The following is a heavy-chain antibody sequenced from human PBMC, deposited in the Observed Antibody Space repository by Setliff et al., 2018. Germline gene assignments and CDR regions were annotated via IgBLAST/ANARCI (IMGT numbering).Heavy chain of an antibody. CDR1: GFTFSSSA. D-gene: IGHD3-10*01. Sequence: PGGSLRLSCAASGFTFSSSAMAWVRQAPGKGLEWVSAISSTITSTYYADSVKGRFTISRDNSKNTLYLQMNSLRAEDTAVYYCAKDQGSMVRGVIIPYYFDYWGQGTLVTVSS. J-gene: IGHJ4*02. V-gene: IGHV3-23*01. CDR3: AKDQGSMVRGVIIPYYFDY. CDR2: ISSTITST.